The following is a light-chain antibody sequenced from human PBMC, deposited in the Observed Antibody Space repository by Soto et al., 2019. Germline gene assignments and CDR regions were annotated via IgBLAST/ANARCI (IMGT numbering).Light chain of an antibody. CDR3: ETWDTNTRV. Sequence: QPVLTQSSSASASLGSSVKLTCTLSSGHSTYIIAWHQQQPGKAPRYLMNLEGSGAYNKGSGVPDRFSGSSSGADRYLTISNLQFEDEADYYCETWDTNTRVFGGGTKLTVL. V-gene: IGLV4-60*02. CDR2: LEGSGAY. J-gene: IGLJ2*01. CDR1: SGHSTYI.